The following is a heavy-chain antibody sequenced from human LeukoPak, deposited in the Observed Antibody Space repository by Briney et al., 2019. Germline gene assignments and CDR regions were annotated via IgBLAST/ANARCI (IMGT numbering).Heavy chain of an antibody. J-gene: IGHJ3*01. CDR3: ARESSGTEGSAAFDV. Sequence: SETLSLTCAVYGRSFSGYYWSWIRQTPGKGLEWIGYIYHSGSTDYNPSLKSRVTLSVDISKNQFSLKLSSVIAADTAVYYCARESSGTEGSAAFDVWGQGTKVTVSS. D-gene: IGHD3-22*01. CDR1: GRSFSGYY. V-gene: IGHV4-34*09. CDR2: IYHSGST.